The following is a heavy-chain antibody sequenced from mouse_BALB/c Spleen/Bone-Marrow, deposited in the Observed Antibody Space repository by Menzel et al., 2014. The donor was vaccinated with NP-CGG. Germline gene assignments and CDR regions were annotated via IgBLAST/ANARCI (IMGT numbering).Heavy chain of an antibody. J-gene: IGHJ4*01. Sequence: EVKLQESGGGLVKPGGSLKLSCAASGFTFSSYAMSWVRQTPEKRLEWVATISRGGSYTYYADSGKGRLTISRDNAKNTLYLQMSSLRSEDTAMYYCARSLYDYDAMDYWGQGTSVTVSS. V-gene: IGHV5-9-1*01. CDR2: ISRGGSYT. CDR3: ARSLYDYDAMDY. D-gene: IGHD1-1*01. CDR1: GFTFSSYA.